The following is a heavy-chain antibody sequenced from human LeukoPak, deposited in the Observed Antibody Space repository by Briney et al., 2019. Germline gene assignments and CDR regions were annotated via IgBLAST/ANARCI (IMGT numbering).Heavy chain of an antibody. J-gene: IGHJ4*02. Sequence: GGSLRLSCAASGFTFSSYWMHWVRQAPGEGLVWVSRIKSDGSVTWYADSVKGRFTISRDNAKNMLYLQMNSLRDEDTAVYFCDREHDAGGTKIDHWGQGTLVTVSS. CDR2: IKSDGSVT. CDR3: DREHDAGGTKIDH. CDR1: GFTFSSYW. D-gene: IGHD1-14*01. V-gene: IGHV3-74*01.